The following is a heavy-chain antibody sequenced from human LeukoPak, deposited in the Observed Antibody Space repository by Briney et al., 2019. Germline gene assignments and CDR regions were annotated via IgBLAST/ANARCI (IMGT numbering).Heavy chain of an antibody. CDR3: ARATPYFDY. Sequence: ASVKVSCKASGYTFTGYYMHWVRQAPGQGLDWMGWINLNSGVTNYAQKFQGRVTMTRDTSISTAYMELSRLRSDDAAVYYCARATPYFDYWGQGTLVTVPS. CDR1: GYTFTGYY. V-gene: IGHV1-2*02. J-gene: IGHJ4*02. CDR2: INLNSGVT.